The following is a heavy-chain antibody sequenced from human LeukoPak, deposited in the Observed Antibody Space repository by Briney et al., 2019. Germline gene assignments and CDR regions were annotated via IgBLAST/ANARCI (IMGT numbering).Heavy chain of an antibody. V-gene: IGHV1-18*04. J-gene: IGHJ5*02. CDR3: AREPTAMAPYNWFDP. Sequence: GASVKVSCKASGYTFTSYGISWVGQAPGQGLEWMGWISAYNGNTNYAQKLQGRVTMTTDTSTSTAYMELRSLRSDDTAVYYCAREPTAMAPYNWFDPWGQGTLVTVSS. CDR2: ISAYNGNT. CDR1: GYTFTSYG. D-gene: IGHD5-18*01.